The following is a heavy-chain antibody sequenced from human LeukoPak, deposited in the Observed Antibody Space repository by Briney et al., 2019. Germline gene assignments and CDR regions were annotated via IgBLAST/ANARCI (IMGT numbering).Heavy chain of an antibody. CDR1: GFTFDDYT. Sequence: GGSLRLSCAASGFTFDDYTMHWVRQAPGKGLEWVSLISWDGGSTYYADSVKGRFTISRDNSKNSLYLQMNSLRTEDTALYYCAKGPYDSSGPPKPSGDYFDYWGQGTLVTVSS. CDR2: ISWDGGST. J-gene: IGHJ4*02. D-gene: IGHD3-22*01. CDR3: AKGPYDSSGPPKPSGDYFDY. V-gene: IGHV3-43*01.